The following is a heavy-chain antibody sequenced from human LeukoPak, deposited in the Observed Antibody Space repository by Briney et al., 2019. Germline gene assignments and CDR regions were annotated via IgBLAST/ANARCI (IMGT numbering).Heavy chain of an antibody. CDR1: GGTFSSYA. CDR2: IIPMFGTA. CDR3: ARAKTPYSSSWYLDY. J-gene: IGHJ4*02. Sequence: ASVTVSCKASGGTFSSYAISWVRQAPGQGLEWMGGIIPMFGTANYAQKFQGRVTITTDESTSTAYMELSSLRSEDTAVYYCARAKTPYSSSWYLDYWGQGILVTVSS. V-gene: IGHV1-69*05. D-gene: IGHD6-13*01.